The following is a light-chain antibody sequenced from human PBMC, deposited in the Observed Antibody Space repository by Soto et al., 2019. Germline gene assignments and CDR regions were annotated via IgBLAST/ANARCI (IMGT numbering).Light chain of an antibody. CDR2: DVN. CDR1: SSDIGAYNY. Sequence: QSALTQPASVSGSPGQSITISCTGTSSDIGAYNYVSWYQQHPGKAPKLMIYDVNIRPSGVSNRFSGSKSGNTASLTISGLQAEDEADYYCTSWTTSTTMLFGGGT. CDR3: TSWTTSTTML. J-gene: IGLJ2*01. V-gene: IGLV2-14*03.